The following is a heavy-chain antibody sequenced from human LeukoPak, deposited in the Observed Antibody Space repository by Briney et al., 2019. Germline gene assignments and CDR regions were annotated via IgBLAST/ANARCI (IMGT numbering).Heavy chain of an antibody. CDR2: ISSSSSTI. J-gene: IGHJ4*02. Sequence: QAGGSLRLSCAASGFTFSSYSMNWVRQAPGKGLEWVSYISSSSSTIYYADSVKGRFTISRDNAKNSLYLQMNSLRAEDTAVYYCASSRTGSYYSPIDYWGQGTLVTVSS. CDR3: ASSRTGSYYSPIDY. CDR1: GFTFSSYS. D-gene: IGHD3-10*01. V-gene: IGHV3-48*04.